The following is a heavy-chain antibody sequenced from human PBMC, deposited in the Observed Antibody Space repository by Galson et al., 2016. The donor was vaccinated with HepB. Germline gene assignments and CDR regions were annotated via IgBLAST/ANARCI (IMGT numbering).Heavy chain of an antibody. D-gene: IGHD3-9*01. CDR2: TSYDGSNE. V-gene: IGHV3-30*18. CDR3: AKPETRPYDILTGYPHFDY. CDR1: GFTFSRSD. J-gene: IGHJ4*02. Sequence: SLRLSCAASGFTFSRSDMYWVRQAPGKGLEWVAVTSYDGSNEYYADSVKGRFTISRDNSKNTLYLQMNSLRAEDTAVYYCAKPETRPYDILTGYPHFDYWGQGTLVTVSS.